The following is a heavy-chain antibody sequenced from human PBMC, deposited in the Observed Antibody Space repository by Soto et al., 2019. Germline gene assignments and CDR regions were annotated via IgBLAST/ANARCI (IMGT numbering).Heavy chain of an antibody. Sequence: GSLRLSCAASGFTFDTFWMSWVRQSPGKGLEWVANIKHDGSETYYVDSVKGRFTISRDNAKNSLFLQMNTLRTEDTAVYYCARDFATHCSGSTCYPYAYWGQGALVTVSS. CDR1: GFTFDTFW. J-gene: IGHJ4*02. D-gene: IGHD2-15*01. CDR3: ARDFATHCSGSTCYPYAY. V-gene: IGHV3-7*03. CDR2: IKHDGSET.